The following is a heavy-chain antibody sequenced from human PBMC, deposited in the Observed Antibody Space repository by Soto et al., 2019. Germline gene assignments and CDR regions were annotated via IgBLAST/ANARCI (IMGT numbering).Heavy chain of an antibody. J-gene: IGHJ6*02. V-gene: IGHV3-30-3*01. D-gene: IGHD5-18*01. CDR3: ARDFRLWSNYYYYGMDV. CDR1: GFTFSSYA. CDR2: ISYDGSNK. Sequence: PGGSLRLSCAASGFTFSSYAMHWVRQAPGKGLEWVAVISYDGSNKYCADSVKGRFTISRDNSKNTLYLQMNSLRAEDTAVYYCARDFRLWSNYYYYGMDVWGQGTTVTVSS.